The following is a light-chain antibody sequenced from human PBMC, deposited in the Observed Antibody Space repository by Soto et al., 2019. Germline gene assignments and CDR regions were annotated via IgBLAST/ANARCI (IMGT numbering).Light chain of an antibody. CDR2: DVS. V-gene: IGLV2-14*01. CDR1: SSDVGGYNY. J-gene: IGLJ2*01. Sequence: QSALTQPASVSGSAAQSITISCTGTSSDVGGYNYVSWYQQHPGKAPKLMIYDVSNRPSGVSNRFSGSKSGNTASLTISGLQAEDEADYYYSSYTSSSTVVFGGGTQLTVL. CDR3: SSYTSSSTVV.